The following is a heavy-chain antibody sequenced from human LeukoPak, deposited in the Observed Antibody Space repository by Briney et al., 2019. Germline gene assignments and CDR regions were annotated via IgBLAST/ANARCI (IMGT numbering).Heavy chain of an antibody. Sequence: ASVKVSCKASGYTFTSYYMHWVRQAPGQGLEWVGIINPSGGSTSYEQKFQGRVTMTRDTSTSTVYMELSSLRSGDTAVYYCARGELLWFGELPHAFDIWGQGTMVTVSS. J-gene: IGHJ3*02. D-gene: IGHD3-10*01. V-gene: IGHV1-46*03. CDR3: ARGELLWFGELPHAFDI. CDR2: INPSGGST. CDR1: GYTFTSYY.